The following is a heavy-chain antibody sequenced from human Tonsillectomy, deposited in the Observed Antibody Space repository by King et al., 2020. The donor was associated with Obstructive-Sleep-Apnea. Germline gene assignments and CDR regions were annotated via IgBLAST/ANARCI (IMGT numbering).Heavy chain of an antibody. J-gene: IGHJ5*02. D-gene: IGHD3-22*01. Sequence: VQLVESGGGLVQPGGSLRLSCAASGFTVSDSYMTWVRQAPGKGLEWVSVVYSGGTTYFADPVKGRFTISRDNSKNTLYLQMNSLRVEDTAVYYCAKEGRDSRNARVWFGPWGQGTLVTVSS. CDR1: GFTVSDSY. CDR3: AKEGRDSRNARVWFGP. V-gene: IGHV3-66*01. CDR2: VYSGGTT.